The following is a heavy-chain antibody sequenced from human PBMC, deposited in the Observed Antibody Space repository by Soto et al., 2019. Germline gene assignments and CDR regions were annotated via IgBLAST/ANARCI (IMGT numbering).Heavy chain of an antibody. CDR2: INAGNGNT. D-gene: IGHD2-21*01. V-gene: IGHV1-3*01. J-gene: IGHJ5*02. CDR3: ARANYCGGGAVCFRWLAL. Sequence: RLEWMGRINAGNGNTKYSQKFRDRVILSRDTSATTAYMELSSLNSEDTAVYYCARANYCGGGAVCFRWLALWGHRTPVPVSS.